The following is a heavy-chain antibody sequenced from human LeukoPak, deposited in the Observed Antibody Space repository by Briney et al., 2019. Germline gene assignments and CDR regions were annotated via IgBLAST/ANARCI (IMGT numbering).Heavy chain of an antibody. CDR2: IRSTSSYK. CDR3: SRDREGIRTGAYYFDY. J-gene: IGHJ4*02. D-gene: IGHD3-10*01. CDR1: GFTFSDFY. Sequence: GGSLRLSCAASGFTFSDFYMSWIRQAPGKGPEWVSYIRSTSSYKNYADSVKGRFTISRDNSKNSLYLQMNSRRAEDTAVYYCSRDREGIRTGAYYFDYWGQGTLVTVSS. V-gene: IGHV3-11*05.